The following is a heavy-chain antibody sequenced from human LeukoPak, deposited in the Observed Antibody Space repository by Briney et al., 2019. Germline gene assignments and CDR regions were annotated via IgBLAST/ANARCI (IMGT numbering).Heavy chain of an antibody. V-gene: IGHV3-30*02. CDR1: GFTFSSYG. D-gene: IGHD4-17*01. CDR2: IRYDGSNK. Sequence: GGSLRLSCAASGFTFSSYGMHWVRQAPGKGLEWVAFIRYDGSNKYYADSVKGRFTISRDNSKNTLYLQMNSLRAEDTAVYYCAKDTSTLTRNVFRPTPPSYYFDYWGQGTLVTVSS. J-gene: IGHJ4*02. CDR3: AKDTSTLTRNVFRPTPPSYYFDY.